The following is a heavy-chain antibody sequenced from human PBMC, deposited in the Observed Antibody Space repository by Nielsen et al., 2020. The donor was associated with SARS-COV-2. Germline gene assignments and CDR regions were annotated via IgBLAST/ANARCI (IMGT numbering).Heavy chain of an antibody. CDR1: GFTVSSNC. CDR2: MSGSSSYI. V-gene: IGHV3-21*05. Sequence: GESLKISCAATGFTVSSNCMSWVRQAPGKGLEWVAQMSGSSSYIHYADSVKGRYTISKDSAKNSLYLQMNSLRAEDTAVYYCARVAGTPPVSYSYFDLWGRGTLVTVSS. J-gene: IGHJ2*01. D-gene: IGHD6-19*01. CDR3: ARVAGTPPVSYSYFDL.